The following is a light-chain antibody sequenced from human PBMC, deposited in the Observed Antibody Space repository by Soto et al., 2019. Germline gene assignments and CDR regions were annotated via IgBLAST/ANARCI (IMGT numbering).Light chain of an antibody. Sequence: QSVLTQPPSVSGAPGQRVTISCTGNNSNIGAGSGVNWYQQFPDRAPKLLIYANTHRPSGVPDRFSGSTSATSASLAITGLQTQDEADCYCQSFGSSLTGLIFGGGTKLTVL. CDR2: ANT. J-gene: IGLJ2*01. CDR1: NSNIGAGSG. CDR3: QSFGSSLTGLI. V-gene: IGLV1-40*01.